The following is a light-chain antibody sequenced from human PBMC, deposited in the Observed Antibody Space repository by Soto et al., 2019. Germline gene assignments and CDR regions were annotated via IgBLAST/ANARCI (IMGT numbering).Light chain of an antibody. V-gene: IGKV3-11*01. CDR3: QQRSNWPIT. CDR1: RSITSF. Sequence: PGDRATLSCRAGRSITSFLAWYQQKAGQAPRLLIYDASNRATGVPARFSGSGSGTDFTLTITSLEPEDFAVYYCQQRSNWPITFGQGTRLEIK. J-gene: IGKJ5*01. CDR2: DAS.